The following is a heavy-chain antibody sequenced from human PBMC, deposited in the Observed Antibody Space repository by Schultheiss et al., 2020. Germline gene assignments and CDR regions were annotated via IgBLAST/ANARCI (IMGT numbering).Heavy chain of an antibody. J-gene: IGHJ6*02. CDR2: IYYSGST. Sequence: SETLSLTCAVSGGSISSGGYSWSWIRQPPGKGLEWIGYIYYSGSTNYNPSLKSRVTISVDTSKNQFSLKLSSVTAADTAVYYCAREGSGQWLVSYYYYGMDVWGQGTTVTVSS. D-gene: IGHD6-19*01. V-gene: IGHV4-61*08. CDR3: AREGSGQWLVSYYYYGMDV. CDR1: GGSISSGGYS.